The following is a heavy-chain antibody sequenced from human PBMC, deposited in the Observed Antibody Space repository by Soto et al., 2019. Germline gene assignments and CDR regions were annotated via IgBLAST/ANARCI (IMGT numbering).Heavy chain of an antibody. CDR2: INPNSGDT. CDR1: GYTFTGYY. V-gene: IGHV1-2*02. CDR3: VKGGAIVVAGTSVDLHKARDV. D-gene: IGHD1-26*01. Sequence: ASVTGSCKASGYTFTGYYVHWVRQAPGQGLEWMGWINPNSGDTYLAQRFQGRVTMNRDTSIGTAYMELRGLTSDDTAEYYCVKGGAIVVAGTSVDLHKARDVSSKGTMVTV. J-gene: IGHJ6*03.